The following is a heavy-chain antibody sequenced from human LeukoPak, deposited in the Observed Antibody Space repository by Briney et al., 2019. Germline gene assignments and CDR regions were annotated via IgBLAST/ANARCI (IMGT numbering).Heavy chain of an antibody. CDR2: IKSKTDGGTT. D-gene: IGHD3-10*01. CDR3: TTADLWFGGLLWDYYYGMDV. Sequence: GGSLRLSCAASGFTFINAWMSWVRQAPGKGLEWVGRIKSKTDGGTTDYAAPVKGRFTISRDDSKNTLYLQMNSLKTEDTAVYYCTTADLWFGGLLWDYYYGMDVWGQGTTVTVSS. J-gene: IGHJ6*02. CDR1: GFTFINAW. V-gene: IGHV3-15*01.